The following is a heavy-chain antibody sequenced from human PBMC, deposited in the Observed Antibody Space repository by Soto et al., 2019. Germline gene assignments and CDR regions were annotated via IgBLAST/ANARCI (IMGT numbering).Heavy chain of an antibody. D-gene: IGHD4-17*01. CDR2: IYYSGST. J-gene: IGHJ4*02. CDR3: ASGPLSYGEYYYFDY. CDR1: GGSISSGGYY. Sequence: SETLSLTCTVSGGSISSGGYYWSWIRQHPGKGLEWIGYIYYSGSTYYNPSLKSRVTISVDTSKNQFSLKLSSVTAADTAVYYCASGPLSYGEYYYFDYWGQGTLVAVSS. V-gene: IGHV4-31*03.